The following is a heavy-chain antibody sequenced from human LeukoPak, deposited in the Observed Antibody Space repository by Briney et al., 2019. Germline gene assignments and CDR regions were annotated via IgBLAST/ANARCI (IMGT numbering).Heavy chain of an antibody. CDR2: IYIRGST. J-gene: IGHJ4*02. Sequence: SETLSLTCTVSGGSISSYYWSWIRQPAGKGLEWIGRIYIRGSTNYNPSLKSRVTMSLDTSKNQFSLKLRSVTAADTAVYYCARDERTMGVVDYSGQGTLVTVSS. V-gene: IGHV4-4*07. CDR3: ARDERTMGVVDY. CDR1: GGSISSYY. D-gene: IGHD3-10*01.